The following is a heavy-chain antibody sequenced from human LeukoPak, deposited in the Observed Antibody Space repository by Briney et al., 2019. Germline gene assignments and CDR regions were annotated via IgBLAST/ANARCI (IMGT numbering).Heavy chain of an antibody. CDR2: ISYDGSNR. CDR1: GFTFSSYG. J-gene: IGHJ4*02. D-gene: IGHD3-10*01. CDR3: VSARTPYGSGSRGDYFDY. V-gene: IGHV3-30*19. Sequence: GGSLRLSCAASGFTFSSYGMHWVRQAPGKGLEWVAVISYDGSNRYYADSVKGRFTVSRDDSKNTLYLQMDSLRPEDTAVYYCVSARTPYGSGSRGDYFDYWGQGTLVIVSS.